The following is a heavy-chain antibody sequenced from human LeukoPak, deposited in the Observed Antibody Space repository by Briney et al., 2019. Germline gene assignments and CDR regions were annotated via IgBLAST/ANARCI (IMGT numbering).Heavy chain of an antibody. V-gene: IGHV3-33*01. CDR2: IWYDGSNK. D-gene: IGHD6-19*01. CDR1: GYTFTSYG. Sequence: SCKASGYTFTSYGMHWVRQAPGKGLEWVAVIWYDGSNKYYADSVKGRFTISRDNSKNTLYLQMNSLRAEDTAVYYCARESGVAVAGLDYWGQGTLVTVSS. CDR3: ARESGVAVAGLDY. J-gene: IGHJ4*02.